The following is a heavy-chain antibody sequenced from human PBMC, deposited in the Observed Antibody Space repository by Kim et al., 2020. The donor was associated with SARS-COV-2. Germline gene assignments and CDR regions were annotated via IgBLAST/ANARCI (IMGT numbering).Heavy chain of an antibody. D-gene: IGHD5-18*01. V-gene: IGHV3-7*01. CDR2: IKEDGSEK. J-gene: IGHJ4*02. CDR1: RFSFSRYW. CDR3: ATLPYSLAFEY. Sequence: GGSLRLSCVGSRFSFSRYWMTWVRQTPGKGLEWVANIKEDGSEKYYVDSVRGRFTISRDNAMNSVFLQMNSLGAEDTAVYYCATLPYSLAFEYWGQGTLVTVSS.